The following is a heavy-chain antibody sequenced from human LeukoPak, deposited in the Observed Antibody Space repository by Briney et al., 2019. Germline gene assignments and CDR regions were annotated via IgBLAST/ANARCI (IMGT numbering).Heavy chain of an antibody. V-gene: IGHV3-23*01. J-gene: IGHJ4*02. CDR3: AKNRGLPL. Sequence: GGTLRLSCAASGFIFGSYGMSWVRQAPGKGLEWVSDINGSGGRTYYADSVKGRFTISRDNSKNTLYLQMNSLRAEDTAVYYCAKNRGLPLWGQGTLVTVSS. CDR2: INGSGGRT. CDR1: GFIFGSYG.